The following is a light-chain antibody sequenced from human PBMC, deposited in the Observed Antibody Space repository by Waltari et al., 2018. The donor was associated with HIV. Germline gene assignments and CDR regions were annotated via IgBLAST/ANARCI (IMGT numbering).Light chain of an antibody. J-gene: IGLJ2*01. CDR3: QSADSSGTSVE. V-gene: IGLV3-25*03. Sequence: SSELTQPPSVSVSPGQTAKITCSGDILPSQYVYWYQQKPGQAPVLIIKKDRERHAGIPERFSGSTSGTIVTLTITGVQTEDEADYYCQSADSSGTSVEFGGGTKLTVL. CDR1: ILPSQY. CDR2: KDR.